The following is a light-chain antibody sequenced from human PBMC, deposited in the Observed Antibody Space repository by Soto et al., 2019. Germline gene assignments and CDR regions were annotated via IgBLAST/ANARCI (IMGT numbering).Light chain of an antibody. Sequence: QSVLTQPPSVSGAPGQRVTISCTGSSSNIGAGYDVHWYQQLPGTAPKLLIYGNSNRPSGVPDRFSGSKSGTSASLAITGLQAEDEADYYCQSYDSSLSGSVFGGGTKVTV. V-gene: IGLV1-40*01. CDR2: GNS. CDR3: QSYDSSLSGSV. J-gene: IGLJ2*01. CDR1: SSNIGAGYD.